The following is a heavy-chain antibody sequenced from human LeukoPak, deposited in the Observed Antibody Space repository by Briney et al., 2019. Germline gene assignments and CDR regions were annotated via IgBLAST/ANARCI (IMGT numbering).Heavy chain of an antibody. CDR2: IYTSGST. CDR3: ARARSGSFDY. CDR1: GGSISSYY. Sequence: PSETLSLTCTVSGGSISSYYWSWIRQPAGNGLEWIRRIYTSGSTNYNPSRKSRATMSVDTSKNQFSLKLSSVTAADTAVYYCARARSGSFDYWGQGTLVTVSS. J-gene: IGHJ4*02. V-gene: IGHV4-4*07. D-gene: IGHD1-26*01.